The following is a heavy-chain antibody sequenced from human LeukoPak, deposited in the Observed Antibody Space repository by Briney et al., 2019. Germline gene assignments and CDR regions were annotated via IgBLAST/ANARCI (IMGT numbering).Heavy chain of an antibody. Sequence: PAETLSLTCTVSGGSISSSSYYWGWIRQPPGKGLEWIGSIYYSGSTYYNPSLKSRVTISVDTSKNQFSLKLSSVTAADTAVYYCARPRCGGDCYDNWFDPWGQGTLVTVSS. CDR1: GGSISSSSYY. V-gene: IGHV4-39*01. CDR3: ARPRCGGDCYDNWFDP. CDR2: IYYSGST. J-gene: IGHJ5*02. D-gene: IGHD2-21*02.